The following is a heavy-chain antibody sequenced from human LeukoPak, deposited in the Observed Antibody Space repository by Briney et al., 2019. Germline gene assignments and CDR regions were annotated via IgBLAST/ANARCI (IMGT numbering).Heavy chain of an antibody. CDR2: ISGSGGST. Sequence: GGSLRLSCAASEFTFSSYAMSWVRQAPGKGLEWVSAISGSGGSTYYADSVKGRFTISRDNSKNTLYLQMNSLRAEDTAVYHCAKGDIVVVPAAITFTYWGQGTLVTVSS. V-gene: IGHV3-23*01. J-gene: IGHJ4*02. CDR1: EFTFSSYA. CDR3: AKGDIVVVPAAITFTY. D-gene: IGHD2-2*01.